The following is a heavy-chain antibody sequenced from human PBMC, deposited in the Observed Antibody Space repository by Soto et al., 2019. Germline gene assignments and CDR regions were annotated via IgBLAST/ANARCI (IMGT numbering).Heavy chain of an antibody. J-gene: IGHJ6*02. D-gene: IGHD4-17*01. CDR1: GGSFRGYY. Sequence: SEPLSLTSAVYGGSFRGYYCSWIRKPPGKGLEWIGEINHSVSTNYNPSLKSRVTISVDTSKKQFSLKLSSVTAAETAVYYCARAVTVLIYYGMDVWGQRTTVTVSS. V-gene: IGHV4-34*01. CDR3: ARAVTVLIYYGMDV. CDR2: INHSVST.